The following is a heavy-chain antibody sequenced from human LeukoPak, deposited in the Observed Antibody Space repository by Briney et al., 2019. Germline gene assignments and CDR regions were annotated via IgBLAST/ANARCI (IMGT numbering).Heavy chain of an antibody. CDR1: GGSISSHY. Sequence: SETLSLTCTVSGGSISSHYWSWIRQPPGKGLEWIGYIYYSGSTNYNPSLKSRVTISVDTSKNQFSLKLSSVTAADTAVYYCAREVKGYCSSTSCLVKRYYYMDVWGKGTTVTVSS. CDR2: IYYSGST. CDR3: AREVKGYCSSTSCLVKRYYYMDV. V-gene: IGHV4-59*11. J-gene: IGHJ6*03. D-gene: IGHD2-2*01.